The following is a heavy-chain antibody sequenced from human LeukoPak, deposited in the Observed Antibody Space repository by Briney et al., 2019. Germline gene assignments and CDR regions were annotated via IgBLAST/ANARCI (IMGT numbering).Heavy chain of an antibody. D-gene: IGHD6-13*01. CDR1: GFTFSSYA. V-gene: IGHV3-30-3*01. J-gene: IGHJ4*02. CDR2: ISYDGSNK. CDR3: ASALAAAGTSYYFDY. Sequence: GGSLRLSCAASGFTFSSYAMHWVRQAPGKGLEWVAVISYDGSNKYYADSVKGRFTISRDNSKNTLYLQMNSLRAEDTAVYYCASALAAAGTSYYFDYWGQGTLVTVSS.